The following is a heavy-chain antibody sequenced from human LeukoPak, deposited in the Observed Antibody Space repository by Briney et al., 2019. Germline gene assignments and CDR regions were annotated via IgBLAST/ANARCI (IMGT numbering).Heavy chain of an antibody. J-gene: IGHJ6*02. D-gene: IGHD2-15*01. CDR1: GFTFDDYA. CDR2: ISWNSGSI. Sequence: PGWSLRLSCAASGFTFDDYAMHWVRQAPGKGLEWVSGISWNSGSIGYADSVKGRFTISRDNAKNSLYLQMNSLRAEDTAVYYCAKDRRWVYCSGGSCYPYYYYYYGMDVWGQGTTVTVSS. CDR3: AKDRRWVYCSGGSCYPYYYYYYGMDV. V-gene: IGHV3-9*01.